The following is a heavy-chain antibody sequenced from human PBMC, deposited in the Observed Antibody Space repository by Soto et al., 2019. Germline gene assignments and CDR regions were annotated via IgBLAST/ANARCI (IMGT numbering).Heavy chain of an antibody. V-gene: IGHV3-30*18. J-gene: IGHJ6*02. CDR1: GFTFRNCG. D-gene: IGHD4-4*01. CDR3: AKRRGDHSNYSWGIDV. CDR2: ISYDGSHK. Sequence: QVQLVESGGGVVQPGRSLRLSCAASGFTFRNCGMHWVRQAPGKGLVWVTVISYDGSHKYYADSVKGRFTISRDNSKNTVYLEMNSLRDEDTAVYYCAKRRGDHSNYSWGIDVWGQGTTVTVSS.